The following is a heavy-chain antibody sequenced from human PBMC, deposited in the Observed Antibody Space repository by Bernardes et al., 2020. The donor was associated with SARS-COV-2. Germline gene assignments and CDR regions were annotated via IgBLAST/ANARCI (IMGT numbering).Heavy chain of an antibody. CDR3: AKVEKHWLNYYFYYAMDV. CDR1: GFTFSSNV. Sequence: GGTLRLSCAASGFTFSSNVMSWVRKAPGKGPEWVSSISDSGGSTFYADSVKGRFTISRDKSKNTLYLQMNTLRADDTAVYFCAKVEKHWLNYYFYYAMDVWGRGTTVTVSS. CDR2: ISDSGGST. J-gene: IGHJ6*02. V-gene: IGHV3-23*01. D-gene: IGHD6-19*01.